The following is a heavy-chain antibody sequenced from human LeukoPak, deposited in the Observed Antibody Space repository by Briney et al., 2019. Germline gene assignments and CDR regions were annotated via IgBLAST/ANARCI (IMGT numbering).Heavy chain of an antibody. Sequence: PSETLSLTCTVSGGSISTYYWSWIRQPPGRGLEWIGYIYYSGSTNYNPSLKSRVTISVDTSKNQFSLKMSSVTAADTAVYYCARSRDGTRFDYWGQGTLVTVSS. V-gene: IGHV4-59*01. CDR2: IYYSGST. J-gene: IGHJ4*02. D-gene: IGHD5-24*01. CDR1: GGSISTYY. CDR3: ARSRDGTRFDY.